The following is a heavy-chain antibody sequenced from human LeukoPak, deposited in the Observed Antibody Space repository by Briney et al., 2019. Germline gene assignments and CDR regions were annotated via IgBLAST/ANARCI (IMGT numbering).Heavy chain of an antibody. CDR1: GFTFSSYA. CDR3: AGSFYCTNGVCSNAHAFDI. D-gene: IGHD2-8*01. J-gene: IGHJ3*02. V-gene: IGHV3-23*01. Sequence: GGSLRLSCAASGFTFSSYAMSWVRQAPGKGLEWVSAISGSGGSTYYADSVKGRFTISRDNSKNTLYLQMNSLRAEDTAVYYCAGSFYCTNGVCSNAHAFDIWGQGTMVTVSS. CDR2: ISGSGGST.